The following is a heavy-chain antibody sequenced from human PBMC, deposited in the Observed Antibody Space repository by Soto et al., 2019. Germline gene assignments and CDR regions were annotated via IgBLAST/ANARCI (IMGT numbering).Heavy chain of an antibody. CDR2: ISSSSSYI. Sequence: EVQLVESGGGLVKPGGSLRLSCAASGFTFSSYSMNWVRQAPGKGLEWVSSISSSSSYIYYADSVKGRFTISRDNAKNSLYLQMNSLRAEDTAVYYCARDVSNDAGYSYGPGVYWGQGTLVTVSS. CDR3: ARDVSNDAGYSYGPGVY. V-gene: IGHV3-21*01. D-gene: IGHD5-18*01. CDR1: GFTFSSYS. J-gene: IGHJ4*02.